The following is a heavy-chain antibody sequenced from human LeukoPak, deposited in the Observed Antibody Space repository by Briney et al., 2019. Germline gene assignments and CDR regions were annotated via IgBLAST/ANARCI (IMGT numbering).Heavy chain of an antibody. J-gene: IGHJ4*02. V-gene: IGHV3-23*01. Sequence: PGGSLRLSCAASGFTFSSYAMGWVRQAPGKGLEWVSGITGSGGSIYYADSVKGRFTISRDNSKSVLYLQMNSLRAEDPAVYYCAKGTIGAADTNFDYWGQGALVTVSS. CDR1: GFTFSSYA. CDR3: AKGTIGAADTNFDY. CDR2: ITGSGGSI. D-gene: IGHD6-13*01.